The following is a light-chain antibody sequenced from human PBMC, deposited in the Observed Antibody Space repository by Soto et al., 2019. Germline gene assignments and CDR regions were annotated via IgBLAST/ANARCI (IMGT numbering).Light chain of an antibody. V-gene: IGKV1-33*01. CDR1: QDIRNN. Sequence: DIQMTQSPSSLSASIGDRVTITCQASQDIRNNLNWYQQKPGEAPKLLVYEAPNFETGAPSRFSGSGSGTDFTFTITSLQPEDFATYFCHQSDNRPLTFGQGTRLDIK. CDR3: HQSDNRPLT. CDR2: EAP. J-gene: IGKJ2*01.